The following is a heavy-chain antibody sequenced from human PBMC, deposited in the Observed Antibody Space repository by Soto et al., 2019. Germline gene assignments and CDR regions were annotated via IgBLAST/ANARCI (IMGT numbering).Heavy chain of an antibody. J-gene: IGHJ4*02. CDR3: MRWANFRSPDY. CDR1: GFTFSSHG. CDR2: IWFDGSNQ. V-gene: IGHV3-33*01. Sequence: PGGSLRLSCAASGFTFSSHGMHWVRQAPGKGLEWVAVIWFDGSNQYYADSVKGRFTISRDNSKNTLYLHMNSLRVEDTAVYYCMRWANFRSPDYWSQGSQVTVSS.